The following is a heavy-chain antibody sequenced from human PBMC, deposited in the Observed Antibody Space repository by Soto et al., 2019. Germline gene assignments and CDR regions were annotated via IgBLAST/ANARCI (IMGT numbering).Heavy chain of an antibody. V-gene: IGHV1-69*13. CDR1: GGTFSSNA. D-gene: IGHD3-22*01. Sequence: ASVKLSCKASGGTFSSNAISWVRQAPGQGLEWMGGIIPIFGTANYAQKFQGRVTITADESTSTAYMELSSLRSEDTAVYYCARGRDSSGYHFDYWGQGTLVTVSS. J-gene: IGHJ4*02. CDR3: ARGRDSSGYHFDY. CDR2: IIPIFGTA.